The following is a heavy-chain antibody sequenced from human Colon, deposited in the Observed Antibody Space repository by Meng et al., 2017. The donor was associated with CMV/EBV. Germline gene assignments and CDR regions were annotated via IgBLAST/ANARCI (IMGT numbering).Heavy chain of an antibody. CDR1: GESFSGYY. CDR3: TREDSSPMLAEYFQH. CDR2: SYYTGST. Sequence: QVQFQQWGAGLLQPSEPLSLTCAVYGESFSGYYWTWIRQPPGRGLEWIGESYYTGSTNYSPSLKSRVTISLDTSKNQFSLKLNSVTAEDTAVYYCTREDSSPMLAEYFQHWGQGTLVTVSS. D-gene: IGHD3-22*01. V-gene: IGHV4-34*01. J-gene: IGHJ1*01.